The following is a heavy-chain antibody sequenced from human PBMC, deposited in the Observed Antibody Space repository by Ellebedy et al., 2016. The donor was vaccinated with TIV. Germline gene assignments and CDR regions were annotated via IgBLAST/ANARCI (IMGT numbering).Heavy chain of an antibody. J-gene: IGHJ6*02. CDR1: GYTFSNYF. Sequence: AASVKVSCKASGYTFSNYFVHWVRQAPGQGLEWMGIINPSGGSTTYAQKLQGRLTMTRDTSTSTVYMELSSLRSEDTAVYYCARDVGYYDSSGYYLTHHYYYYYGMDVWGQGTTVTVSS. D-gene: IGHD3-22*01. V-gene: IGHV1-46*04. CDR2: INPSGGST. CDR3: ARDVGYYDSSGYYLTHHYYYYYGMDV.